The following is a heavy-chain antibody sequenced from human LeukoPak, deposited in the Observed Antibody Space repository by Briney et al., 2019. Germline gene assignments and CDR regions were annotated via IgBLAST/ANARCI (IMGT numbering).Heavy chain of an antibody. V-gene: IGHV3-23*01. J-gene: IGHJ4*02. CDR2: ISPGGEIP. CDR1: GFTFSTYI. D-gene: IGHD3-22*01. Sequence: GGSLRLSCAASGFTFSTYIMNWVRQAPGKGLEWVSGISPGGEIPYYADSVKGRFTISRDNSKDTVSLQMHSLRAEDTATYYCAKDDGWLYYNHWGQGTLVTVSS. CDR3: AKDDGWLYYNH.